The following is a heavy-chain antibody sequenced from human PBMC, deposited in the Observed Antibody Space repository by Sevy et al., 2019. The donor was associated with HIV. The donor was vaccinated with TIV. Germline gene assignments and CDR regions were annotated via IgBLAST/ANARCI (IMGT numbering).Heavy chain of an antibody. V-gene: IGHV3-21*01. D-gene: IGHD2-2*01. CDR2: ISSSSSYI. CDR3: ARDVVVVPAARGYFDY. CDR1: GFTFSSYS. J-gene: IGHJ4*02. Sequence: GGSLRLSCAASGFTFSSYSMSWVRQAPGKGLEWVSSISSSSSYIYYADSVKGRFTISRDNAKNSLYLQMNSLRAEDTAVYYCARDVVVVPAARGYFDYWGQGTLVTVSS.